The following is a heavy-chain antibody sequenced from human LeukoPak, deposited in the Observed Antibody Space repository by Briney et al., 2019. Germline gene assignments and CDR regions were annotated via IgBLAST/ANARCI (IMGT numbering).Heavy chain of an antibody. J-gene: IGHJ2*01. V-gene: IGHV3-11*01. CDR1: GFTFSDYY. CDR3: ARLSIAAAGPRYWYFDL. CDR2: ISSSGSTI. D-gene: IGHD6-13*01. Sequence: GGSLRLSCAASGFTFSDYYMSWIRQAPGKGLEWVSYISSSGSTIYYADSVKGRFTISRNNAKNSLYLQMNSLRAEDTAVYYCARLSIAAAGPRYWYFDLWGRGTLVTVSS.